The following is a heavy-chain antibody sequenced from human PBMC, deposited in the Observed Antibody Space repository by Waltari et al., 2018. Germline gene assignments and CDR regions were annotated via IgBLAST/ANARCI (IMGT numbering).Heavy chain of an antibody. D-gene: IGHD1-26*01. CDR3: AIGEWELLRRDDY. Sequence: QAQLVQSGAEVKKPGSSVKVSCKASGGTFSSYAISWVRQVPGQGLEWMGRIIPILGIANYEQKFQGRVTMTADKSTSTAYMELSSLRSEDTAVYYCAIGEWELLRRDDYWGQGTLVTVSS. J-gene: IGHJ4*02. V-gene: IGHV1-69*04. CDR1: GGTFSSYA. CDR2: IIPILGIA.